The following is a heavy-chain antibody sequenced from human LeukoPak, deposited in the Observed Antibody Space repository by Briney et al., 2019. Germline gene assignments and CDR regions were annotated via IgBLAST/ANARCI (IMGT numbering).Heavy chain of an antibody. CDR1: GLTFSRDS. V-gene: IGHV3-48*01. D-gene: IGHD2-15*01. CDR2: INGGSSPI. Sequence: GSLRLSCAASGLTFSRDSMNWVRQAPGKGLEWVSYINGGSSPIYYADSVRGRFTISRDNAKNSLYLQMNSLRAEDTAVYYCVRDNPRCCGVVPANIDDYWGQGTLVTVSS. J-gene: IGHJ4*02. CDR3: VRDNPRCCGVVPANIDDY.